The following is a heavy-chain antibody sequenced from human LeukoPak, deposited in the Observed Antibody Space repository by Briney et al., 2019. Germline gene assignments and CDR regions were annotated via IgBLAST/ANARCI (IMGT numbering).Heavy chain of an antibody. CDR2: IYSGGST. V-gene: IGHV3-53*01. Sequence: GGSLRLSCAASGFTVSSNYMSWVRQAPGKGLEWVSVIYSGGSTYYADSVKSRFTISRDNSKNTLYLQMNSLRGEDTAVYYCARSRRIVGKFDYWGQGTLVTVSS. J-gene: IGHJ4*02. D-gene: IGHD3-22*01. CDR3: ARSRRIVGKFDY. CDR1: GFTVSSNY.